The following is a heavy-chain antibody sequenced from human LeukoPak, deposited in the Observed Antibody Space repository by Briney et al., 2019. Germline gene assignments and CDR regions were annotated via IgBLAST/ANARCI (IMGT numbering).Heavy chain of an antibody. D-gene: IGHD5-24*01. CDR1: GYTFTNSY. CDR2: INPDGGNT. CDR3: ARIRDGYNDAYDI. V-gene: IGHV1-46*01. Sequence: ASVKVPCKASGYTFTNSYIHWVRQAPGQVLEWMGLINPDGGNTNYAQNFQGRVTLTRDTSTSTVYMELSSLRSEDTAIYYCARIRDGYNDAYDIWGQGTVVTVPS. J-gene: IGHJ3*02.